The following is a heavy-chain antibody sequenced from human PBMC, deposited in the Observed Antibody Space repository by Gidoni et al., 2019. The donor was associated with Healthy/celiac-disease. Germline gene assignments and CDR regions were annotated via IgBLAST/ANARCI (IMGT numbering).Heavy chain of an antibody. V-gene: IGHV3-30-3*01. CDR1: GFTFSSYA. J-gene: IGHJ4*02. CDR2: ISYDGSNK. Sequence: QVQLVESGGGVVQPGRSLRPSCAASGFTFSSYAMHWVRQAPGKGLECVAVISYDGSNKYYADSVKGRFTISRDNSKNTLYLQMNSLRAEDTAVYYCARVFRRRVGALDYWGQGTLVTVSS. CDR3: ARVFRRRVGALDY. D-gene: IGHD1-26*01.